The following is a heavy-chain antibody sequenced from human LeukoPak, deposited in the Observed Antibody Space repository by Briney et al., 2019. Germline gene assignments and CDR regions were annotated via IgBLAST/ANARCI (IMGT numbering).Heavy chain of an antibody. J-gene: IGHJ4*02. CDR1: GFTFSSYS. V-gene: IGHV3-48*01. D-gene: IGHD4-23*01. CDR2: ISSSSSTI. CDR3: AKTFYDYGGNYIGDY. Sequence: TGGSLRLSCAASGFTFSSYSMNWVRQAPGKGLEWVSYISSSSSTIYYADSVKGRFTISRDNPKNTLYLQMNSLRAEDTAVYYCAKTFYDYGGNYIGDYWGQGTLVTVSS.